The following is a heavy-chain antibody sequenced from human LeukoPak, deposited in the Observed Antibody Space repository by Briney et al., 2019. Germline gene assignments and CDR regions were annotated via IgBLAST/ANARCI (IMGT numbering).Heavy chain of an antibody. CDR3: ARDGYYYDSSGQHSSYYFDY. D-gene: IGHD3-22*01. CDR2: INWNGGST. Sequence: GGSLRLPCAASGFTFDDYGMSWVRQAPGKGLEWVSGINWNGGSTGYADSVKGRFTISRDNAKNSLYLQMNSLRAEDTALYYCARDGYYYDSSGQHSSYYFDYWGQGTLVTVSS. J-gene: IGHJ4*02. CDR1: GFTFDDYG. V-gene: IGHV3-20*04.